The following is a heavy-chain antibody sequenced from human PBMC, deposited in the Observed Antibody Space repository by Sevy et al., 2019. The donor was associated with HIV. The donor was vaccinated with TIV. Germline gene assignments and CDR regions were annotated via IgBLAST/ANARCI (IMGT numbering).Heavy chain of an antibody. V-gene: IGHV1-69*13. D-gene: IGHD2-21*02. J-gene: IGHJ4*02. CDR2: IIPIFGTA. CDR1: GGTFSSYA. Sequence: ASVKVSGKASGGTFSSYAISWVRQAPGQGLEWMGGIIPIFGTANYAQKFQGRVTITADESTSTAYMELSSVRSEDTAVYYCARGANYCGGDCPFGYWGQGTLVTVSS. CDR3: ARGANYCGGDCPFGY.